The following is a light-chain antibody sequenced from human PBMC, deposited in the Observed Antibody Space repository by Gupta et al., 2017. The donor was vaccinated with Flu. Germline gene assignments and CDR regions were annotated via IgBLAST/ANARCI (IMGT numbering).Light chain of an antibody. CDR3: RQTNTFPLT. CDR2: TPS. CDR1: QGVSKY. V-gene: IGKV1-12*01. J-gene: IGKJ5*01. Sequence: PSFVSAFVGDRVTVTCLASQGVSKYVTWYQQKPGDAPKLLIYTPSSVQGDVPSRFSGSGSGTYFTLTISSLQPEDSATHYCRQTNTFPLTFSEWTRLDIK.